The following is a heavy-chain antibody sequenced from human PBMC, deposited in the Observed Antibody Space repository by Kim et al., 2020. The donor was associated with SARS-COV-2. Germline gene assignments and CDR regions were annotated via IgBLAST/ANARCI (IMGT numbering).Heavy chain of an antibody. D-gene: IGHD6-19*01. CDR1: GYTFTSYA. CDR2: INAGNGNT. J-gene: IGHJ4*02. Sequence: ASVKVSCKASGYTFTSYAMHWVRQAPGQRLEWMGWINAGNGNTKYSQKFQGRVTITRDTSASTAYMELSSLRSEDTAVYYCAREDSSGWYRVGGYWGQGTLVTVSS. V-gene: IGHV1-3*01. CDR3: AREDSSGWYRVGGY.